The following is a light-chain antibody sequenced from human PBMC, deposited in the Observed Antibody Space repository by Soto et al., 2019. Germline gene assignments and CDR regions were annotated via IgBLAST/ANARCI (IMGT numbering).Light chain of an antibody. CDR3: SSYTTSNTRQIV. CDR2: DVS. J-gene: IGLJ1*01. V-gene: IGLV2-14*03. CDR1: SSDVGGYNY. Sequence: QSALTQPASVSGSPGQSITISCTGTSSDVGGYNYVSWYQHHPGKAPKLMICDVSNRPSGVSNRFSGSKSGNTASLTISGLQPEDEADYYCSSYTTSNTRQIVLVTGTKATVL.